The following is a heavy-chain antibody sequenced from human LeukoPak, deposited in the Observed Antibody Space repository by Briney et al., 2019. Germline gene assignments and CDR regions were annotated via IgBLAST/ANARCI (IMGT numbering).Heavy chain of an antibody. CDR2: ISGSGGST. V-gene: IGHV3-23*01. D-gene: IGHD3-10*01. J-gene: IGHJ5*02. CDR1: GFTFSSYA. CDR3: AKVSWYYYGSGSYSWFDP. Sequence: TGGSLRLSCAASGFTFSSYAMSWVRQAPGKGLEWVSAISGSGGSTYYADSVKGRFTISRANSKNTLYLQMNSLRAEDTAVYYCAKVSWYYYGSGSYSWFDPWGQGTLVTVSS.